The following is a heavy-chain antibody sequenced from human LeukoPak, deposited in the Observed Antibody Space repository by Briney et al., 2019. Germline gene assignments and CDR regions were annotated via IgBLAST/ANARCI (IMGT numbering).Heavy chain of an antibody. Sequence: PGGSLRISCAASGFTFSSSWMTWVRQAPGEGLEWVANIKQDGVEKYYVDSVKGRFTTSRDNAKNSLYLQMNSLRPEDTALYYCTKDSVAMVTTSDYWGQGTLVTVSS. D-gene: IGHD5-18*01. CDR2: IKQDGVEK. CDR3: TKDSVAMVTTSDY. J-gene: IGHJ4*02. V-gene: IGHV3-7*03. CDR1: GFTFSSSW.